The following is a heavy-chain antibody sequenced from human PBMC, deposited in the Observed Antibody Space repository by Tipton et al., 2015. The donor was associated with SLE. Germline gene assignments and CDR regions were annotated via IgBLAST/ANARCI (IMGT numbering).Heavy chain of an antibody. CDR1: GGTFSSYA. CDR3: AREAGTETKRYYYGVDV. V-gene: IGHV4-39*07. CDR2: IYYSGST. Sequence: QLVQSGAEVKKPGSSVKVSCKASGGTFSSYAISWVRQAPGQGLEWIGSIYYSGSTYYNPSLKSRVTISVDTSKNQFSLRLSSVTAADTAVYYCAREAGTETKRYYYGVDVWGQGTTVTVSS. J-gene: IGHJ6*02. D-gene: IGHD4-17*01.